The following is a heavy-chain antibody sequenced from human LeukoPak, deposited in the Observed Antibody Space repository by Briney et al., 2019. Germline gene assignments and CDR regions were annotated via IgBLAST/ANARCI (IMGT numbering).Heavy chain of an antibody. CDR2: INAGNGNT. J-gene: IGHJ1*01. CDR1: GYTFTSYA. CDR3: ARGCCSGGSCYSGYFQH. D-gene: IGHD2-15*01. Sequence: ASVKVSCKASGYTFTSYAMHWVRQAPGQRLEWMGWINAGNGNTKYSQKFQGRVTITRDTSASTAYMELSSLRSEDTAVYYCARGCCSGGSCYSGYFQHWGQGTLVTVSS. V-gene: IGHV1-3*01.